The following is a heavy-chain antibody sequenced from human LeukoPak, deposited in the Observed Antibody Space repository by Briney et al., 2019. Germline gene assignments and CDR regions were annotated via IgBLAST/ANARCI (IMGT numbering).Heavy chain of an antibody. Sequence: GGSLRLPCAASGFTFSSFAMSWVRQAPGKGLEWVSAISGSGITTYYAGSVKGRFAISRDNSMNTLYLQMSSLTDEDTAVYFCAKDLRFGGQGTLVTVSS. CDR2: ISGSGITT. J-gene: IGHJ4*02. D-gene: IGHD3-3*01. CDR1: GFTFSSFA. V-gene: IGHV3-23*01. CDR3: AKDLRF.